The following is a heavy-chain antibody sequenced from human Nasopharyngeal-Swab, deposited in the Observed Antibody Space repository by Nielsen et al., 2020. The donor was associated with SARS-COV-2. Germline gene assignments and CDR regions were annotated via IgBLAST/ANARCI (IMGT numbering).Heavy chain of an antibody. D-gene: IGHD3-3*01. Sequence: LSLTCAASGFTFSNAWMSWVRQAPGKGLEWVGRIKSKTDGGTTDYAAPVKGRFTISRDDSKNTLYLQMNSLKTEDTAVYYCTTKKYYDFWSGYYDIDYWGQGTLVTVSS. CDR2: IKSKTDGGTT. CDR1: GFTFSNAW. CDR3: TTKKYYDFWSGYYDIDY. V-gene: IGHV3-15*01. J-gene: IGHJ4*02.